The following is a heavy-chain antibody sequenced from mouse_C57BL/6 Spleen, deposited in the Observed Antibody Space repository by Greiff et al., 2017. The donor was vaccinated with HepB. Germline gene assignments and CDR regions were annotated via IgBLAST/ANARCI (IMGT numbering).Heavy chain of an antibody. CDR2: ISYDGSN. Sequence: EVQRVESGPGLVKPSQSLSLTCSVTGYSITSGYYWNWIRQFPGNKLEWMGYISYDGSNNYNPSLKNRISITRDTSKNQFFLKLNSVTTEDTATYYCARGDYYGSSGYFDVWGTGTTVTVSS. J-gene: IGHJ1*03. D-gene: IGHD1-1*01. CDR3: ARGDYYGSSGYFDV. V-gene: IGHV3-6*01. CDR1: GYSITSGYY.